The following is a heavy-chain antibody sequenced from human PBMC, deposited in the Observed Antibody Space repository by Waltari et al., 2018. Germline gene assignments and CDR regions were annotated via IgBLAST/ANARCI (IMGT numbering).Heavy chain of an antibody. CDR2: ISPIVGTA. CDR3: ATYPYGDYEKYYFDY. D-gene: IGHD4-17*01. CDR1: GGTFSSYA. J-gene: IGHJ4*02. Sequence: QVQLVQSGAEVKKPGSSVKVSCKASGGTFSSYAISWVRQAPGQGLEWMGGISPIVGTANYAQKFQGRVTITTDESTSTAYMELSSLRSEDTAVYYCATYPYGDYEKYYFDYWGQGTLVTVSS. V-gene: IGHV1-69*05.